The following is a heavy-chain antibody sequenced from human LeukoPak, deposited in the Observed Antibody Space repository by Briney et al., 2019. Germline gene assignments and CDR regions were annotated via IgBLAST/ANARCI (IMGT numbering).Heavy chain of an antibody. CDR2: IYYSGST. CDR1: GGSISRYY. V-gene: IGHV4-59*08. Sequence: SETLSLTCTVSGGSISRYYWSWIRQPPGKGLEWIGYIYYSGSTYYNPSLKSRVTISVDTSKNQFSLKLSSVTAADTAVYYCARITDRTIIGEIMHGFDIWGQGTPVTVPS. D-gene: IGHD3-3*01. CDR3: ARITDRTIIGEIMHGFDI. J-gene: IGHJ3*02.